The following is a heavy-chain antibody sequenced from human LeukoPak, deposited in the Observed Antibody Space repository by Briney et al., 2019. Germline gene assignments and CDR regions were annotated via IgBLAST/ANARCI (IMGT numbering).Heavy chain of an antibody. V-gene: IGHV4-61*02. CDR2: ISSSGRT. D-gene: IGHD6-13*01. J-gene: IGHJ6*03. CDR1: GGSVSSGSSY. Sequence: SETLSLTCTVSGGSVSSGSSYLSWIRQPAGKGLEWIGRISSSGRTLYNPSLKSRVTILEDTSKSQFSLRLSSVTAADTAVYFCARLISAAGEDYYFYYMDVWGRGTTVTVS. CDR3: ARLISAAGEDYYFYYMDV.